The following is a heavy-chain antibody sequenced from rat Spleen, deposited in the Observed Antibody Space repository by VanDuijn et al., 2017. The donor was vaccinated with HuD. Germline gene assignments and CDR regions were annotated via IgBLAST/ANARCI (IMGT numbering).Heavy chain of an antibody. CDR2: ISSGGGGT. V-gene: IGHV5-25*01. Sequence: EVQLVESDGGLVQPGRSLKLSCAASGFTFSDYYMAWVRQAPTKGLEWVASISSGGGGTYYRDSVKGRFTISRDNTKSTLSLQVDSLRSEDTATYYCARLGTEAIGNWFTYWGQGTLVTVSS. CDR1: GFTFSDYY. J-gene: IGHJ3*01. CDR3: ARLGTEAIGNWFTY. D-gene: IGHD1-11*01.